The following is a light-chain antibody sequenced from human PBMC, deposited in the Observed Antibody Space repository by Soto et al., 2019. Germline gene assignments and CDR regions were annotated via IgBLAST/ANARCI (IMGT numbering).Light chain of an antibody. Sequence: DIQMTQSPSTLSASVGDRVTITCRASQSISSWLAWYQQKPGKAPKFLIYDASSLESGVPSRFSGSGSGTEFTLTISSLQPDDFATYYCQQYSSYSPYTFGQGTKLEIK. V-gene: IGKV1-5*01. CDR1: QSISSW. J-gene: IGKJ2*01. CDR3: QQYSSYSPYT. CDR2: DAS.